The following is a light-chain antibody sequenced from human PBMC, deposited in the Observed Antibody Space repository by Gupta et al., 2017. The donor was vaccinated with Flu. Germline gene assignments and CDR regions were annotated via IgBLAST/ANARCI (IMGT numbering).Light chain of an antibody. CDR1: KLEDTY. J-gene: IGLJ1*01. V-gene: IGLV3-1*01. Sequence: SYELTQPPSVSVSPGQTANITCSGNKLEDTYACWYQQKPGQSPVLVIYQDNKRPSGIPERFSASNSGNTATLTISGTQARDEADYFCQAWDSSTLYVFGTGTKLTVL. CDR3: QAWDSSTLYV. CDR2: QDN.